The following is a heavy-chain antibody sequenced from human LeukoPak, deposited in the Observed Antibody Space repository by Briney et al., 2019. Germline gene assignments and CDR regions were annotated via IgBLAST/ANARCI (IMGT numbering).Heavy chain of an antibody. CDR2: IYYSGST. Sequence: SETLSLTCTVSGGSISSYYWSWIRQPPGKGLEWIGYIYYSGSTNYNPSLKSRVTISVDTSKNQFSLKLSSVTAADTAVYYCARWPINIAAAGTAGNYYYGMDVWGQGTTATVSS. V-gene: IGHV4-59*01. J-gene: IGHJ6*02. CDR1: GGSISSYY. CDR3: ARWPINIAAAGTAGNYYYGMDV. D-gene: IGHD6-13*01.